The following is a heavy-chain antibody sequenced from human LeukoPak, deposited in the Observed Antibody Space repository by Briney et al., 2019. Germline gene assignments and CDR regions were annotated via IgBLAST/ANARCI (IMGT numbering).Heavy chain of an antibody. Sequence: SETLSLTCTVSGGSISSGGYYWSWIRQHPGKGLEWIGYIYYSGSTYYNPSLKSRVTMSVDTSKNQFSLKLSSVTAADTAVYYCARQVREYYYDSSGYTQRLYYYMDVWGKGTTVTVSS. CDR2: IYYSGST. CDR3: ARQVREYYYDSSGYTQRLYYYMDV. V-gene: IGHV4-31*03. D-gene: IGHD3-22*01. CDR1: GGSISSGGYY. J-gene: IGHJ6*03.